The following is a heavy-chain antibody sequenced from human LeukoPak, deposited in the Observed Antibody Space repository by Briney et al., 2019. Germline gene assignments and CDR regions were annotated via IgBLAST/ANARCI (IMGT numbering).Heavy chain of an antibody. Sequence: GGSLRLSCAASGFTFSTYAMNWVRQAPGKGLEWVSTISGSGGSTYYADSVKGRFTISRDTSKNTLYLQMNSLRAEDTAVYYCATSHDFGDYYFNYWGQGTLVTVSS. CDR2: ISGSGGST. V-gene: IGHV3-23*01. CDR1: GFTFSTYA. D-gene: IGHD4-17*01. CDR3: ATSHDFGDYYFNY. J-gene: IGHJ4*02.